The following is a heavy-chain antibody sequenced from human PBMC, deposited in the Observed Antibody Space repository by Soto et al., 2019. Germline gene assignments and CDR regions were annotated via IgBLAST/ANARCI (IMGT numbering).Heavy chain of an antibody. CDR3: AKDIVVVPAAIPGDTVNWFDP. V-gene: IGHV1-69*13. CDR2: IIPIFGTA. D-gene: IGHD2-2*01. J-gene: IGHJ5*02. Sequence: GASVKVSCKASGGTFSSYAISWVRQAPGQGLEWMGGIIPIFGTANYAQKFQGRVTITADESTSTAYMELSSLRPEDTAVYYCAKDIVVVPAAIPGDTVNWFDPWGQGTLVTVSS. CDR1: GGTFSSYA.